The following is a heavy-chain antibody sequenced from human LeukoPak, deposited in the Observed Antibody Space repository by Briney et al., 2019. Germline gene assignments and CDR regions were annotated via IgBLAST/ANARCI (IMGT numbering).Heavy chain of an antibody. CDR2: INHSGST. CDR1: GGSFSGYY. Sequence: SETLSLTCAVYGGSFSGYYWSWIRQPPGKGLEWIGEINHSGSTNYNPSLKSRVTISVDTSKNQFSLKLSSVTAADTAVYYCARRAPCYYYGMDVWGQGTTVTVSS. CDR3: ARRAPCYYYGMDV. D-gene: IGHD4/OR15-4a*01. J-gene: IGHJ6*02. V-gene: IGHV4-34*01.